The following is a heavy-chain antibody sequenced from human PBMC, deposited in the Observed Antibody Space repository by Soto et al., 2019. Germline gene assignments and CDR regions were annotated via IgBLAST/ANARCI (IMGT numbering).Heavy chain of an antibody. J-gene: IGHJ4*02. CDR3: ARGDYGGNSDDY. Sequence: SETLSLSCAVCGGSVCDYYWSWIRQSPGKGLEWIGEINHSGSTNYNPSLKSRVIISVDTSKNQFSLKLSSVTAADTAVYYCARGDYGGNSDDYWGRGTLVTVSS. V-gene: IGHV4-34*01. CDR1: GGSVCDYY. D-gene: IGHD4-17*01. CDR2: INHSGST.